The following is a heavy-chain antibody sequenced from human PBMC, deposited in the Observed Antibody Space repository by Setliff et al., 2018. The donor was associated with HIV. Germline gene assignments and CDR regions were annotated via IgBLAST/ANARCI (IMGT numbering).Heavy chain of an antibody. CDR2: IYPGDSDA. Sequence: GESLKISCKGSGYSFTSYWIGWVRQMPGKGLEWMGIIYPGDSDARYSPSFQGQVTISADKSISTAYVQWSSLKASDTAMYYCATWTRAETSENFQHWGQGTLVTVSS. V-gene: IGHV5-51*01. CDR3: ATWTRAETSENFQH. D-gene: IGHD4-17*01. CDR1: GYSFTSYW. J-gene: IGHJ1*01.